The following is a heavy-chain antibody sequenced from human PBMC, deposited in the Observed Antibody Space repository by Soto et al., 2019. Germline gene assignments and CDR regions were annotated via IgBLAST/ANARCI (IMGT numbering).Heavy chain of an antibody. V-gene: IGHV4-30-4*01. CDR2: IYYSGST. J-gene: IGHJ4*02. CDR1: GGSISSGDYY. Sequence: SETLSLTCTVSGGSISSGDYYWSWIRQPPGKGLEWIGYIYYSGSTYYNPSLKSRVTISVDTSKNQFSLKLSSVTAADTAVYYCASLPHYYGSGSYNYRGQGTLVTVSS. D-gene: IGHD3-10*01. CDR3: ASLPHYYGSGSYNY.